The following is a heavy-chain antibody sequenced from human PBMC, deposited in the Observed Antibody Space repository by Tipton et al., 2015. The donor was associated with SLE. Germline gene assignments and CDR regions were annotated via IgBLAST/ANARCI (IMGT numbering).Heavy chain of an antibody. D-gene: IGHD4-17*01. Sequence: TLSLTCAVYGGSFSGYYWSWIRQPPGKGLEWIGEINHSGSTNYNPSLKSRVTISVDTSKNQFSLKLSSVTAADTAVYYCASSHDYGDYVGGHWGQGTLVTVSS. CDR1: GGSFSGYY. CDR3: ASSHDYGDYVGGH. J-gene: IGHJ4*02. CDR2: INHSGST. V-gene: IGHV4-34*01.